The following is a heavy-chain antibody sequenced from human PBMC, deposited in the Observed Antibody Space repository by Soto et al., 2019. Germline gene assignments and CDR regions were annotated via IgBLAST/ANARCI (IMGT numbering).Heavy chain of an antibody. D-gene: IGHD3-22*01. Sequence: ASVKVSCKASGYTFTSHHMHWVRQVPGEGLDWMGRINPRSGGTNSPQKFQGRVTMTRDTSTSTAYMELRSLRSDDTAVYYCARGEMIVAGFDPWGQGTLVTVSS. CDR3: ARGEMIVAGFDP. CDR1: GYTFTSHH. CDR2: INPRSGGT. V-gene: IGHV1-46*01. J-gene: IGHJ5*02.